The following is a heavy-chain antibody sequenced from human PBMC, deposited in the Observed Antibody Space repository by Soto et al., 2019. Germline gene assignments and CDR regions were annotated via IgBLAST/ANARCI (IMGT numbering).Heavy chain of an antibody. J-gene: IGHJ4*02. CDR1: GGSIRSGGYY. V-gene: IGHV4-31*03. CDR3: ARDAGYSTGKGGYFDS. CDR2: IYYSGNK. Sequence: SETLSLTCTVSGGSIRSGGYYWSWIRQHPGKGLEWIGYIYYSGNKYYNPSLKSRVIISVDTSKNQFSLKLSSVTAADTAVYYCARDAGYSTGKGGYFDSWGPGPLVTVSS. D-gene: IGHD3-3*01.